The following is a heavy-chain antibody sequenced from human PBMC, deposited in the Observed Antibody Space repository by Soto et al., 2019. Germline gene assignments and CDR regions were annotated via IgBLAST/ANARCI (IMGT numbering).Heavy chain of an antibody. Sequence: GRSLRVPSGVAGFTCGGYARRRVRKEPRKGLEWVSDISGSGGSTYYADSVKGRFTISRDNSKNTLYLQMNSLRAEDTGVYYCAKAVIDWYYDFCSGYYRGGKMNYYYYYMDVWGKGTTGTVSS. J-gene: IGHJ6*03. CDR1: GFTCGGYA. CDR2: ISGSGGST. CDR3: AKAVIDWYYDFCSGYYRGGKMNYYYYYMDV. V-gene: IGHV3-23*01. D-gene: IGHD3-3*01.